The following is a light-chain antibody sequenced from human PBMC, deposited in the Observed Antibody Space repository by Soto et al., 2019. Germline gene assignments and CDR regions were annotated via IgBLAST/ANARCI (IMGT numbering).Light chain of an antibody. Sequence: EIVLTQSPATLSLSPGERATLSCRTSQSVRTYLAWYQVKPGQAPRLLIYDASRRAYGVPARFRGSGSGTEFTLTISSLEPEDFALYYCQQRNTWPPITFGQGTRLEIK. CDR1: QSVRTY. V-gene: IGKV3-11*01. J-gene: IGKJ5*01. CDR2: DAS. CDR3: QQRNTWPPIT.